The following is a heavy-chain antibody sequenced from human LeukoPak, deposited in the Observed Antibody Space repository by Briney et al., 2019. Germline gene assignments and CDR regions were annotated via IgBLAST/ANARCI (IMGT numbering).Heavy chain of an antibody. CDR3: ATSLLTPYYDFWSGYYGPFDH. V-gene: IGHV5-51*01. J-gene: IGHJ4*02. CDR2: IYPGDSDT. CDR1: GYSFTSYW. Sequence: GESLKISCKGSGYSFTSYWIGWVRQMPGKGLEWMGIIYPGDSDTRYSPSFQGQVTISADKSISTAYLQWSSLKASDTAMYYCATSLLTPYYDFWSGYYGPFDHWGQGTLVTVSS. D-gene: IGHD3-3*01.